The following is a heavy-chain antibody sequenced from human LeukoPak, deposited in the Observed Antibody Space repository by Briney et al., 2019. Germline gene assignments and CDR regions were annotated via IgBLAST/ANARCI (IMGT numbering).Heavy chain of an antibody. Sequence: ASVKVSCKASGYTFTGYYMHWVRQAPGQGLEWMGRINPNSGGTNYAQKFQGRVTMTRDTSISTAYMELSRLRSDDTAVYYCARGGLRSISVYYYYYMDVWGKGTTVTVSS. J-gene: IGHJ6*03. D-gene: IGHD4-17*01. CDR1: GYTFTGYY. CDR3: ARGGLRSISVYYYYYMDV. V-gene: IGHV1-2*06. CDR2: INPNSGGT.